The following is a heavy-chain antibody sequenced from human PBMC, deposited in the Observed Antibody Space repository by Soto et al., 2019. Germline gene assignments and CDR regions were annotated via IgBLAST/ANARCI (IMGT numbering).Heavy chain of an antibody. CDR3: ARVRCSSTSCYYYDAFDI. D-gene: IGHD2-2*01. V-gene: IGHV4-59*01. CDR1: GGSISSYY. Sequence: SETLSLTCTVSGGSISSYYWGWIRQPPVKGLEWIGYIYYSGSTNYNPSLKSRVTISVDTSKNQFSLKLSSVTAADTAVYYCARVRCSSTSCYYYDAFDIWGQGTMVTVSS. CDR2: IYYSGST. J-gene: IGHJ3*02.